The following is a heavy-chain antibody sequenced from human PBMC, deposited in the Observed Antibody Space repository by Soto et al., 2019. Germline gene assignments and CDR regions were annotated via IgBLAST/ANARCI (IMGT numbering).Heavy chain of an antibody. D-gene: IGHD3-16*01. CDR2: ISAHNDNT. J-gene: IGHJ4*02. V-gene: IGHV1-18*01. CDR3: ARGGDGDY. Sequence: QVHLVQSGAEVKKPGASVKVSCKCSGYTFTSYGITWVRQAPGQGLEWMEWISAHNDNTDYAQKLQGRVTVTRDTSTSTAYMELRSLRSDDTAVYYCARGGDGDYWGQGALVTVPS. CDR1: GYTFTSYG.